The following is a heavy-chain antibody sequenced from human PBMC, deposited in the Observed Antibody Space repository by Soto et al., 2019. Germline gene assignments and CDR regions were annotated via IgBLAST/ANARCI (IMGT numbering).Heavy chain of an antibody. CDR1: GFTFINYS. Sequence: GGSLRLSCAASGFTFINYSMNWVRQAPGKGLEWVSYISSRSSTIYYADSVKGRFTISRDNAKNSLYLQMNSLRAEDTAVYYCARRYCSGGSCYLNDYYYYYMDVWGKGTTVTVSS. CDR2: ISSRSSTI. D-gene: IGHD2-15*01. V-gene: IGHV3-48*01. J-gene: IGHJ6*03. CDR3: ARRYCSGGSCYLNDYYYYYMDV.